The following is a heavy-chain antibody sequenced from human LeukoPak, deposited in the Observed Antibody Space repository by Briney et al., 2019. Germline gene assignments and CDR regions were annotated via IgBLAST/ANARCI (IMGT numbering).Heavy chain of an antibody. Sequence: GGSLRLSCAASGFTFSSYGMHWVRQAPGEGLEWVAVIWYDGSNKYYADSVKGRFTISRDNSKNTLYLHMNSLRAEDTAVYYCARALGFQYCSGGSCYELDYWGQGTLVTVSS. V-gene: IGHV3-33*01. D-gene: IGHD2-15*01. CDR1: GFTFSSYG. J-gene: IGHJ4*02. CDR3: ARALGFQYCSGGSCYELDY. CDR2: IWYDGSNK.